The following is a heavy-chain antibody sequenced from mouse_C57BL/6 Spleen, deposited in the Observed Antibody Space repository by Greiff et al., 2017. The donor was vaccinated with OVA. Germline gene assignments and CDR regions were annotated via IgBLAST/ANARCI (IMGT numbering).Heavy chain of an antibody. V-gene: IGHV1-81*01. CDR1: GYTFTSYG. CDR3: ARGGDYGSRGYVDY. Sequence: QVQLQQSGAELARPGASVKLSCKASGYTFTSYGISWVKQRTGQGLAWIGEIYPRSGNTYYNEQFQGKATLTADKSSSTAYMERRSLTSEDSAVDFGARGGDYGSRGYVDYWGQGTTLTGSS. J-gene: IGHJ2*01. CDR2: IYPRSGNT. D-gene: IGHD1-1*01.